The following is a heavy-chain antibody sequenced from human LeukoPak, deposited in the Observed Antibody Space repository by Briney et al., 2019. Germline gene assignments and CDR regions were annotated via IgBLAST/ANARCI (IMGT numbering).Heavy chain of an antibody. J-gene: IGHJ5*02. Sequence: GGSLRLSCAASGFTFSSYSMNWVRQAPGKGLEWVSSISTSSSYIYYADSVKGRFTISRDNARNSLYLQMNSLRAEDTAVYYCARDSEGVTGTTSWFDPWGQGTLVTVSS. CDR2: ISTSSSYI. CDR3: ARDSEGVTGTTSWFDP. D-gene: IGHD1-7*01. V-gene: IGHV3-21*01. CDR1: GFTFSSYS.